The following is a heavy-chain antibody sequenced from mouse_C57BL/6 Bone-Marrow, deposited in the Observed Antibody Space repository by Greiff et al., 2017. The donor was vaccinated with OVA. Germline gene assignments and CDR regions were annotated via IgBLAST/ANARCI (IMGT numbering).Heavy chain of an antibody. CDR2: ISYDGSN. V-gene: IGHV3-6*01. J-gene: IGHJ2*01. CDR3: TREKGGDFDY. CDR1: GYSITSGYY. Sequence: EVQLQESGPGLVKPSQSLSLTCSVTGYSITSGYYWNWIRQFPGNKLEWMGYISYDGSNNYNPSLKNRISITRDTSKNQFFLKLNSVTTEDTATYYCTREKGGDFDYWGQGTTLTVSS.